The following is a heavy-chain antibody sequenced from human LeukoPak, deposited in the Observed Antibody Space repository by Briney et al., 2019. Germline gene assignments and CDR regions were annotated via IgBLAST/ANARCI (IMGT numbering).Heavy chain of an antibody. CDR1: GFTVSSNY. V-gene: IGHV3-7*01. J-gene: IGHJ3*02. Sequence: HPGGSLRLSCAASGFTVSSNYMSWVRQAPGKGLEWVANIKQDGSEQFYLDSVKGRFTISRDNAKNALYLQMHSLRVEDTAVYYCARESIVVVPTTMDDASDIWGQGTMVTVSS. CDR3: ARESIVVVPTTMDDASDI. D-gene: IGHD2-2*01. CDR2: IKQDGSEQ.